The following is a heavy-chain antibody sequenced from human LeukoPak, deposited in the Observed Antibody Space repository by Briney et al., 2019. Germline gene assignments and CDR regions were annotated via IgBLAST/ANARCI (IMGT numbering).Heavy chain of an antibody. D-gene: IGHD3-3*01. J-gene: IGHJ5*02. CDR3: AKDPTFLESLSSPYNWFDP. V-gene: IGHV1-18*01. CDR1: GYTFCNFG. CDR2: ISGYSGDT. Sequence: PLASLKLSCKASGYTFCNFGLSWLRQAPGQGLQWMGWISGYSGDTEYAQRLQGRLTITTDTSTGTAYMELGSQTSDDTAVYSGAKDPTFLESLSSPYNWFDPWGQGTLVTVSS.